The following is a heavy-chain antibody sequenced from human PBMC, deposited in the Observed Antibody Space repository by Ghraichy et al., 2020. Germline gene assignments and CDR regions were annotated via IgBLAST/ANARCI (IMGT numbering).Heavy chain of an antibody. V-gene: IGHV4-34*01. CDR2: INHSGST. D-gene: IGHD6-19*01. Sequence: SETLSLTCAVYGGSFSGYYWSWIRQPPGKGLEWIGEINHSGSTNYNPSLKSRVTISVDTSKNQFSLKLSSVTAADTAVYYCARGRIAVAARAFDIWGQGTMVTVSS. CDR1: GGSFSGYY. CDR3: ARGRIAVAARAFDI. J-gene: IGHJ3*02.